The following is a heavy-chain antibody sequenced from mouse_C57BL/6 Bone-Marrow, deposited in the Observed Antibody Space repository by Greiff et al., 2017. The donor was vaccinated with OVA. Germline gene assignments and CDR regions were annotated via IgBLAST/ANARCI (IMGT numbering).Heavy chain of an antibody. Sequence: VQLQQSGAELVKPGASVTLSCKASGYTFTSYWMHWVKQRPGQGLEWIGMIHPRSGSTNYNEKFKSNATLTVDKSSSTTYMQLSSLTSEDAAVYYCARWNYDRNSPFAYWGQGTLVTVSA. V-gene: IGHV1-64*01. D-gene: IGHD1-1*01. CDR3: ARWNYDRNSPFAY. CDR1: GYTFTSYW. CDR2: IHPRSGST. J-gene: IGHJ3*01.